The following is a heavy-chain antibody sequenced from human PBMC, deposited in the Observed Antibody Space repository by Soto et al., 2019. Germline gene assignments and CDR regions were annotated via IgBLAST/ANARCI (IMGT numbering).Heavy chain of an antibody. CDR2: ISGSSNYI. CDR3: VRAPNYIYLYDAFDI. V-gene: IGHV3-21*01. J-gene: IGHJ3*02. Sequence: PGGSLRLSCAASGFTFNTYSMNWVRQAPGKGLGWVSCISGSSNYIYYADSVKGRFTISRDNAKNSLYLQLNSLRAEDTAVYYCVRAPNYIYLYDAFDIWGQGTMVTVSS. D-gene: IGHD1-7*01. CDR1: GFTFNTYS.